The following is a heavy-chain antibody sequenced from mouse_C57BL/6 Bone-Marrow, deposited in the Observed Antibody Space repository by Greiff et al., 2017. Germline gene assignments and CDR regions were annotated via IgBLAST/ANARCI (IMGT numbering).Heavy chain of an antibody. J-gene: IGHJ4*01. V-gene: IGHV5-4*01. D-gene: IGHD4-1*01. Sequence: EVQLVESGGGLVKPGGSLKLSCAASGFTFSSYAMSWVRQTPEKRLEWVATISDGGSYTYYPDNVKGRFTISRDNAKNNLYLQMSHLKSEDTAMYDCARDLGNYYAMDYWGQGTSVTVSS. CDR2: ISDGGSYT. CDR3: ARDLGNYYAMDY. CDR1: GFTFSSYA.